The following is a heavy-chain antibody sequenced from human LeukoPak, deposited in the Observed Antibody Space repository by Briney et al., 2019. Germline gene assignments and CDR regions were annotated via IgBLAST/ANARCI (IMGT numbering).Heavy chain of an antibody. J-gene: IGHJ4*02. V-gene: IGHV3-21*01. CDR3: ARDLPPLYSGYRYYFDY. D-gene: IGHD5-12*01. Sequence: GGSLRLSCAASGFTFSSYSMNWVRQAPGKGLEWVSSISSSSSYIYYADSVKGRFTISRDNAKNSLYLQMNSLRAEDTAVYYCARDLPPLYSGYRYYFDYWGQGTLVTVSS. CDR1: GFTFSSYS. CDR2: ISSSSSYI.